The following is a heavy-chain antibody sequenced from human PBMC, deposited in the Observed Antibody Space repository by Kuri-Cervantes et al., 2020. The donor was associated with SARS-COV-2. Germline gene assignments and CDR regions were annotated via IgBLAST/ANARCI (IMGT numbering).Heavy chain of an antibody. Sequence: ASVKVSCKGSGYSFTSYWIGWVRQMPGKGLEWMGIIYPGDSDTRYSPSFQGQVAISADKSISTAHLQWSSLKASDTAMYYCARRCSSTSCYTGWNAFDIWGQGTMVTVSS. CDR3: ARRCSSTSCYTGWNAFDI. CDR1: GYSFTSYW. CDR2: IYPGDSDT. J-gene: IGHJ3*02. V-gene: IGHV5-51*01. D-gene: IGHD2-2*02.